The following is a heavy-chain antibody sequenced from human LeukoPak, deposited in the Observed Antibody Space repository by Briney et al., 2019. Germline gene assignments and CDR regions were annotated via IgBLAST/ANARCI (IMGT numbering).Heavy chain of an antibody. CDR2: INPNSGGT. Sequence: ASVKVSCKASGYTFTGYYMHWVRQAPGQGLEWMGWINPNSGGTNYAQKFQGRVTMTRDTSISTAYMELSRLRSDDTAVYYWARDMGTLYYYDSSGYFSFDYWGQGTLVTVSS. CDR1: GYTFTGYY. V-gene: IGHV1-2*02. D-gene: IGHD3-22*01. CDR3: ARDMGTLYYYDSSGYFSFDY. J-gene: IGHJ4*02.